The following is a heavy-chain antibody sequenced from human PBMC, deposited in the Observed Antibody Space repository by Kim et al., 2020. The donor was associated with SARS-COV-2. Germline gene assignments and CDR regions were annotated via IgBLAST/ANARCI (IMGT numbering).Heavy chain of an antibody. J-gene: IGHJ6*03. CDR1: GYTFTSYG. Sequence: ASVKVSCKASGYTFTSYGISWVRQAPGQGLEWMGWISAYNGNTNYAQKLQGRVTMTTDTSTSTAYMELRSLRSDDTAVYYCARRIYDFWSGYGPGHYYYYMDVWGQGTTVTVSS. V-gene: IGHV1-18*01. D-gene: IGHD3-3*01. CDR2: ISAYNGNT. CDR3: ARRIYDFWSGYGPGHYYYYMDV.